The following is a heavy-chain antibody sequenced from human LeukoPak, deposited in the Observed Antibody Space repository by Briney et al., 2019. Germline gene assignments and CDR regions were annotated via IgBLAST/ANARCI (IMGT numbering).Heavy chain of an antibody. CDR1: GFTFSSYD. D-gene: IGHD3-22*01. Sequence: GGSLRLSCAASGFTFSSYDMSWVRQAPGKGLDWVSAISGGGGSTYYADSVKGRFTNSRDNSMNTLYLQMNSMRAEDTAVYYCAKATFSSGYYYYHWGQGTLVTVSS. CDR3: AKATFSSGYYYYH. V-gene: IGHV3-23*01. J-gene: IGHJ4*02. CDR2: ISGGGGST.